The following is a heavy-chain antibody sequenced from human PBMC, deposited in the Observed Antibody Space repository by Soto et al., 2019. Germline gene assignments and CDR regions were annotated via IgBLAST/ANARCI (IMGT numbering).Heavy chain of an antibody. D-gene: IGHD3-22*01. Sequence: QITLKESGPTLVKPTQPLTLTCTFSGFSLSTSGVAVGWIRQPPGKALEWLALIYWDDDKRYSPSLKSRLTITKDTTKNPVLLTMTNMDPVDTATYYCAVYSSDVVGFDYWGQGTLVTVS. CDR3: AVYSSDVVGFDY. J-gene: IGHJ4*02. CDR2: IYWDDDK. V-gene: IGHV2-5*02. CDR1: GFSLSTSGVA.